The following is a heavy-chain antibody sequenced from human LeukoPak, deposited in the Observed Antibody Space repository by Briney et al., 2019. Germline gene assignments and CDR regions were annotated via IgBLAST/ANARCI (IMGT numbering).Heavy chain of an antibody. CDR2: INPNSGGT. D-gene: IGHD7-27*01. J-gene: IGHJ4*02. CDR1: GYTFTGYY. CDR3: ARTDTTGDFDY. Sequence: ASVKVSCKASGYTFTGYYMHWVRQAPGQGLEWTGWINPNSGGTNYAQKFQGRVTMTRDTSISTAYMELSRLRSDYTAVYYCARTDTTGDFDYWGQGTLVTVSS. V-gene: IGHV1-2*02.